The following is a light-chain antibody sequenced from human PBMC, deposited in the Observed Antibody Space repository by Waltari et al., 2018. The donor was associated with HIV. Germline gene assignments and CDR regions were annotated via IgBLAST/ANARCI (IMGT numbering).Light chain of an antibody. CDR2: RNN. J-gene: IGLJ1*01. V-gene: IGLV1-47*01. CDR1: YSNIGSNF. Sequence: QSGLTQPPSASGTPGQRLSISCAGNYSNIGSNFVFWYRQIPGAAPTLLVYRNNQRPSGVGDRFSGSRSGASASLVISGLRVEDEADYYCASWDDGLRGHVFGSGTTVSV. CDR3: ASWDDGLRGHV.